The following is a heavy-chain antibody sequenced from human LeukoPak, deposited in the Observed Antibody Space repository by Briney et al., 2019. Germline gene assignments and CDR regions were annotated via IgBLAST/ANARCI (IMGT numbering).Heavy chain of an antibody. D-gene: IGHD2-15*01. CDR1: GYTFTSYD. J-gene: IGHJ5*02. CDR3: ARGNRYCSGGSCYYWFDP. Sequence: GASVKVSCKASGYTFTSYDINWVRQATGQGLEWMGWMNPNSGNTGYAQKFQGRVTMTRNTSISTAYMELSSLRSEDTAVYYCARGNRYCSGGSCYYWFDPWGQGTLVTVSS. V-gene: IGHV1-8*02. CDR2: MNPNSGNT.